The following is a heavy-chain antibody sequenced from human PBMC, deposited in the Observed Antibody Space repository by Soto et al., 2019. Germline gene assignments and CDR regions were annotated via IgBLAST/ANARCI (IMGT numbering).Heavy chain of an antibody. Sequence: QVQLVESGGGVVQPGRSLRLSCAASGFTFSSYAMHWVRQAPGKGLEWVAVISYDGSNKYYADSVKGRFTISRDNSKNTLDRQMNSRRAEDTAVDYCAREGLWVGESDGGANRFTDAFDNWGQGTMVTVS. D-gene: IGHD3-10*01. CDR1: GFTFSSYA. J-gene: IGHJ3*02. CDR2: ISYDGSNK. CDR3: AREGLWVGESDGGANRFTDAFDN. V-gene: IGHV3-30-3*01.